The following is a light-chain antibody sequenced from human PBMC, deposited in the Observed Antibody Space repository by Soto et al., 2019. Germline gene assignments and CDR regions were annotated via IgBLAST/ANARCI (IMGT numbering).Light chain of an antibody. Sequence: DIRMTQSPSSLSASVGDRVTITCRASQSISKSLNWYQQKPGKAPELLIYAASTLQSGVPSRFSGSGSGTDFTLTISSLQPEDSASYYCQQSYSGLVAFGQGTKVDIK. CDR2: AAS. J-gene: IGKJ1*01. CDR3: QQSYSGLVA. V-gene: IGKV1-39*01. CDR1: QSISKS.